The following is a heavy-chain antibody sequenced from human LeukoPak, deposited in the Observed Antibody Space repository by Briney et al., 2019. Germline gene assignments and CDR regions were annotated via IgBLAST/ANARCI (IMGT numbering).Heavy chain of an antibody. CDR3: ARGAGWYNY. CDR1: GSSISDDY. CDR2: IHYSGTT. D-gene: IGHD6-19*01. V-gene: IGHV4-59*01. J-gene: IGHJ4*02. Sequence: SETLSLTCTVSGSSISDDYWSWLRQPPGEGLEWIAYIHYSGTTNYNPSLKSRVTISIDTSKKQFSLKVSSVTAADTAVYYCARGAGWYNYWGQGTLVTVSS.